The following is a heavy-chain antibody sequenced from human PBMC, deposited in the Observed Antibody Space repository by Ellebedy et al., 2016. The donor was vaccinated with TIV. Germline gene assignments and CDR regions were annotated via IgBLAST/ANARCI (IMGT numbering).Heavy chain of an antibody. CDR3: ARYSGSGTYYRNGMDA. Sequence: AASVKVSCKASGYTFTSYGISWVRQAPGQGLEWMGWISAYSGNTNYAENLQGRVTMTTDTSTDTAYMELRSLRSDDTAVYFCARYSGSGTYYRNGMDAWGQGTTVTVSS. CDR1: GYTFTSYG. J-gene: IGHJ6*02. CDR2: ISAYSGNT. V-gene: IGHV1-18*01. D-gene: IGHD3-10*01.